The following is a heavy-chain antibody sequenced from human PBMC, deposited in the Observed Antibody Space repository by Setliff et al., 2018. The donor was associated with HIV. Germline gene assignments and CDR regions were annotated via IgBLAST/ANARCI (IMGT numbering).Heavy chain of an antibody. J-gene: IGHJ4*02. Sequence: SETLSLTCGLNGVPFSDYYWNWIRQSPGKGLEWIVEVNHNGNINYNPSLQSRFTISRDNSKNTLYLQMNSLRAEDTAVYYCAKDRLPFDYWGQGTLVTVSS. CDR1: GVPFSDYY. D-gene: IGHD2-15*01. V-gene: IGHV4-34*01. CDR3: AKDRLPFDY. CDR2: VNHNGNI.